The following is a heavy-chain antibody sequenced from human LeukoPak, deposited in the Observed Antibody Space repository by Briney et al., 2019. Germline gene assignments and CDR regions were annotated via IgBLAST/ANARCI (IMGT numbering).Heavy chain of an antibody. J-gene: IGHJ6*02. CDR3: ARDQLHLDLTGYPYGMDV. Sequence: CAASGFTFSSYSMNWIRQPPGKGLGWMGEINHSGSTNYNPSLKSRVTISVATSRHQFSLKLRSVTAADTAVYHCARDQLHLDLTGYPYGMDVWGQGTTVTVSS. CDR2: INHSGST. D-gene: IGHD3-9*01. CDR1: GFTFSSYS. V-gene: IGHV4-34*01.